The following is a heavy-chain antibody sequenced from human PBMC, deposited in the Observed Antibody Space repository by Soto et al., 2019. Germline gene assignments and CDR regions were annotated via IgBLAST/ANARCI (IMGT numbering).Heavy chain of an antibody. V-gene: IGHV5-51*01. CDR3: SIHPIAAAAGYIMDV. CDR2: IYPGDSDT. Sequence: GESLKISCKGSGYSFTSYWIGWARQMPGKGLEWMGIIYPGDSDTRYSPSFQGQVTISADKSISTAYLQWSSLKASGTAMYYCSIHPIAAAAGYIMDVWGQGTTVTVSS. CDR1: GYSFTSYW. D-gene: IGHD6-13*01. J-gene: IGHJ6*02.